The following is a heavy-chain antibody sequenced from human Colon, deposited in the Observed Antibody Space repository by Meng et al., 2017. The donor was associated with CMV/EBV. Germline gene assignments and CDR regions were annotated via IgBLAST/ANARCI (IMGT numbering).Heavy chain of an antibody. CDR3: ASLTSITAGGDYYYGMDV. V-gene: IGHV4-61*01. J-gene: IGHJ6*02. CDR1: GGSVSSGSYY. D-gene: IGHD2-8*02. Sequence: GSLRLSCTVSGGSVSSGSYYWSWIRQPPGKGLEWIGYIYYSGSTNYNPSLKSRVTISVDTSKNQFSLKLSSVTAADTAVYYCASLTSITAGGDYYYGMDVWGQGTTVTVSS. CDR2: IYYSGST.